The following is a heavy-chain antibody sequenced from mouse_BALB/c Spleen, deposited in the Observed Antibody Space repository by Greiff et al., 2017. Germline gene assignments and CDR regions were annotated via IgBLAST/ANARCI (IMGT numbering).Heavy chain of an antibody. Sequence: EVKLQESGAELVRPGALVKLSCKASGFNIKDYYMHWVKQRPEQGLEWIGWIDPENGNTIYDPKFQGKASITADTSSNTAYLQLSSLTSEDTAVYYCARSLYRYGFAYWGQGTLVTVSA. CDR1: GFNIKDYY. D-gene: IGHD2-14*01. CDR3: ARSLYRYGFAY. J-gene: IGHJ3*01. V-gene: IGHV14-1*02. CDR2: IDPENGNT.